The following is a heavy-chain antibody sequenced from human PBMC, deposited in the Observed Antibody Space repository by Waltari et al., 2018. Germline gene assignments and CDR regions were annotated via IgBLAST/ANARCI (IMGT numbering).Heavy chain of an antibody. CDR3: ARVGDDSSGYYPYYYYYGMDV. V-gene: IGHV1-18*01. CDR2: ISAYNGNT. D-gene: IGHD3-22*01. CDR1: GYTFTSYG. Sequence: QVQLVQSGAEVKKPGASVKVSCKASGYTFTSYGISWVRQAPGQGLAWMGWISAYNGNTNYAQKLQGRVTMTTDTSTSTAYMELRSLRSDDTAVYYCARVGDDSSGYYPYYYYYGMDVWGQGTTVTVSS. J-gene: IGHJ6*02.